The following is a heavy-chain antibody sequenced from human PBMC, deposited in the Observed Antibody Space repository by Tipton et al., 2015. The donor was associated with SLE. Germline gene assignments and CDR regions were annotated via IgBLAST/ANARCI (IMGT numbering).Heavy chain of an antibody. D-gene: IGHD6-19*01. CDR2: INRSGST. CDR3: ARGLGAYSSGWRYYYYMDV. J-gene: IGHJ6*03. Sequence: TLSLTCAVYGGSFSGDSWSCIRQPPGKGLQWIGEINRSGSTNYNPSLKSRVTISVDTSKNQFSLKLSSVTAADTAVYYCARGLGAYSSGWRYYYYMDVWGKGTTVTVSS. CDR1: GGSFSGDS. V-gene: IGHV4-34*01.